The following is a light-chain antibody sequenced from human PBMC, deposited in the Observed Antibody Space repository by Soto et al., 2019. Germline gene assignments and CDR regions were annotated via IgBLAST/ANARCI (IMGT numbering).Light chain of an antibody. CDR2: EGS. J-gene: IGLJ3*02. Sequence: QSALTQPASVSGSPGQSITISCTGTSSDVGSYNLVSWYQQHPGKAPKLMIYEGSKRPSGVSNRFSGSKSGNTASLTISGLQAPDEADYYCCSYAGSSTWVFGGGTKLPVL. CDR1: SSDVGSYNL. V-gene: IGLV2-23*01. CDR3: CSYAGSSTWV.